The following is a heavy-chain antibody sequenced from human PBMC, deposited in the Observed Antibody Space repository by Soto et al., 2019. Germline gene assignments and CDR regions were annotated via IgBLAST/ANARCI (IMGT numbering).Heavy chain of an antibody. V-gene: IGHV4-39*01. CDR2: IYYSGST. Sequence: QLQLQESGPGLVKPSETLSLTCTVSGGSISSSSYYWGWIRQPPGKGLEWIGSIYYSGSTYYNPSLKSRVTISVDTSKNQFSLQLSSVTAADTAVYYCARPYYYGSGSYYRLDAFDIWGQGTMVTVSS. CDR3: ARPYYYGSGSYYRLDAFDI. D-gene: IGHD3-10*01. J-gene: IGHJ3*02. CDR1: GGSISSSSYY.